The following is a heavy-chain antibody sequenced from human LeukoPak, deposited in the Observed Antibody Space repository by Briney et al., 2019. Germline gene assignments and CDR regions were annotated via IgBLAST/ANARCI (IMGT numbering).Heavy chain of an antibody. Sequence: PSETLSLTCAVYGGSFSGYYWSWIRQPPGKGLEWIGEINHSGSTNYNPSLKSRVTIAVDTSKNQFSLKLSSVTAADTAVYYCARGAKVASYYFDYWGQGTLVTVSS. CDR3: ARGAKVASYYFDY. D-gene: IGHD2-15*01. J-gene: IGHJ4*02. CDR2: INHSGST. V-gene: IGHV4-34*01. CDR1: GGSFSGYY.